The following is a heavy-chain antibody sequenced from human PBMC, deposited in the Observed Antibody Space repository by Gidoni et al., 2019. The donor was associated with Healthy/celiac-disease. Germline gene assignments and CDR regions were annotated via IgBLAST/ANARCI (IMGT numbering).Heavy chain of an antibody. J-gene: IGHJ4*02. V-gene: IGHV4-59*08. Sequence: QVQLQESGPGLVKPSETLSLTCTVSGGSISSYYWSWIRQPPGKGLEWIGYIYYSGSTNYNPSLKSRVTISVDTSKNQFSLKLSSVTAADTAVYYCARHNLVVVGTFDYWGQGTLVTVSS. CDR2: IYYSGST. CDR1: GGSISSYY. CDR3: ARHNLVVVGTFDY. D-gene: IGHD3-22*01.